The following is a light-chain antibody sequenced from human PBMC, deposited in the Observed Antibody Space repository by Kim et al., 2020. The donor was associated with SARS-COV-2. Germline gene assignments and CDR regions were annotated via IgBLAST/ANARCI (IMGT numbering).Light chain of an antibody. V-gene: IGKV1-27*01. J-gene: IGKJ1*01. CDR1: QGINRD. CDR2: GAS. CDR3: QKYNSAPWT. Sequence: DIQMTQSPSSLSASVGDGVTITCRASQGINRDLAWYQQRPGKVPKLLIYGASTLQSGVPSRFSGSGSGTYFTLTISSLQPEDVATYYCQKYNSAPWTFGQGTKVDIK.